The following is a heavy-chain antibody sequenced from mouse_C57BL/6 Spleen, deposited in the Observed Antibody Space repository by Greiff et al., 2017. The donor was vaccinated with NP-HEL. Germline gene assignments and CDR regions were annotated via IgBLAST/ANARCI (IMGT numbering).Heavy chain of an antibody. J-gene: IGHJ1*03. Sequence: QVQLKESGAELVKPGASVKMSCKASGYTFTSYWITWVKQRPGQGLEWIGDIYPGSGSTNYNEKFKSKATLTVDTSSSTAYMQLSSLTSEDSAVYYCARSDYYEYFDVWGTGTTVTVSS. D-gene: IGHD1-1*01. CDR1: GYTFTSYW. CDR3: ARSDYYEYFDV. CDR2: IYPGSGST. V-gene: IGHV1-55*01.